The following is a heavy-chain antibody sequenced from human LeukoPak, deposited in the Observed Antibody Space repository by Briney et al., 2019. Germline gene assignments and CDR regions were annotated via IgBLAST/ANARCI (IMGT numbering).Heavy chain of an antibody. CDR3: ARVEDDSSGYYSDY. Sequence: ASVKVSCKASGGTFSSYAISWVRQAPGQGLEWMGGIIPIFGTANYAQKFQGRVTVTADESTSTAYMELSSLRSEDTAVYYCARVEDDSSGYYSDYWGQGTLVTVSS. D-gene: IGHD3-22*01. J-gene: IGHJ4*02. V-gene: IGHV1-69*13. CDR1: GGTFSSYA. CDR2: IIPIFGTA.